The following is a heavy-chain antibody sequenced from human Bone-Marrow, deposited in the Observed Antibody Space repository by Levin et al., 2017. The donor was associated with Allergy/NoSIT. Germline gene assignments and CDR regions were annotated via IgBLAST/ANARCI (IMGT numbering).Heavy chain of an antibody. J-gene: IGHJ6*02. CDR3: ARDRPGYGDHSWHYYGMDV. Sequence: PGGSLRLSCAASGFTFSSYSMNWVRQAPGKGLEWVSYISSSSSTIYYADSVKGRFTISRDNAKNSLYLQMNSLRAEDTAVYYCARDRPGYGDHSWHYYGMDVWGQGTTVTVSS. V-gene: IGHV3-48*01. CDR1: GFTFSSYS. CDR2: ISSSSSTI. D-gene: IGHD4-23*01.